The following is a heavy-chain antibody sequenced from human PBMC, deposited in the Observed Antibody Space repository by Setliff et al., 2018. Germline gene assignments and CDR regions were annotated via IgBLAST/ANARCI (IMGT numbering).Heavy chain of an antibody. J-gene: IGHJ5*02. D-gene: IGHD3-10*01. CDR3: AGYQGSGSNYKVVNWFDP. CDR2: IYYSGLT. V-gene: IGHV4-39*02. Sequence: PSETLSLTCTVSGGPIRSSTHYWGWIRQPPGKGLEWIGTIYYSGLTYYTPSLRSRATISVDTSKTRFSLQLSSVTAADTAVYYCAGYQGSGSNYKVVNWFDPWGQGTLVTVSS. CDR1: GGPIRSSTHY.